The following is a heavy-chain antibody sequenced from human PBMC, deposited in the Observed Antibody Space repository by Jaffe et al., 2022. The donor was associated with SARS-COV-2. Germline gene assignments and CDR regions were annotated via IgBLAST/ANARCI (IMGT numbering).Heavy chain of an antibody. CDR1: GFTFRSYE. Sequence: EVQLVESGGGLVQPGGSLRLSCAASGFTFRSYEMNWVRQAPGKGLEWVSYVSSSGSTIYYADSVKGRFTISRDNAENSLYLQMKSLRAEDTAVYYCARGGLGYSYGHFDYWGQGTLVTVSS. CDR2: VSSSGSTI. V-gene: IGHV3-48*03. CDR3: ARGGLGYSYGHFDY. J-gene: IGHJ4*02. D-gene: IGHD5-18*01.